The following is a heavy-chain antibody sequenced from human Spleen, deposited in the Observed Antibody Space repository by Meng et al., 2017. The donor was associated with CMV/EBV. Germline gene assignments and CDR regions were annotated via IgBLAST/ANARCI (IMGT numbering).Heavy chain of an antibody. CDR3: ARTSYDFWSAYQYSPNWFDP. CDR2: IRSKAYGGTT. D-gene: IGHD3-3*01. Sequence: GESLKISCTASGFTFGDSPMSWVRQAPGKGLERVGLIRSKAYGGTTEYAASVRGRFTISRDDSKSIAYLQMNSLKTEDTAVYYCARTSYDFWSAYQYSPNWFDPWGQGTLVTVSS. V-gene: IGHV3-49*04. CDR1: GFTFGDSP. J-gene: IGHJ5*02.